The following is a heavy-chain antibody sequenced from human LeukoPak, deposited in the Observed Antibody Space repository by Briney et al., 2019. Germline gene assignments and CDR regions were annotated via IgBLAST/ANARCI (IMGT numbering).Heavy chain of an antibody. CDR2: IIPIFGTA. CDR1: GGTFSSYA. J-gene: IGHJ6*03. Sequence: SSVKVSCKASGGTFSSYAISWVRQAPGQGLEWMGGIIPIFGTANYAQKFQGRVTITTDESTSTAYMELSSLRSEDTAVYYCATGASTSSLVCPNYYYYTDVSSKGPTVTVPS. D-gene: IGHD6-6*01. V-gene: IGHV1-69*05. CDR3: ATGASTSSLVCPNYYYYTDV.